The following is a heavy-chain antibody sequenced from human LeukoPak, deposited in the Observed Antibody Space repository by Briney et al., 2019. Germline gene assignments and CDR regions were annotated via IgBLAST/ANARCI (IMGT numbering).Heavy chain of an antibody. V-gene: IGHV4-61*02. J-gene: IGHJ2*01. Sequence: PSETLSLTCTVSGGSISSGSYYWSWIRQPAGKGLEWIGRIYTSGSTNYNPSLKSRVTISVDTSKNQFSLKLSSVTAADTAVYYCARQTDDWYFDLWGRGTLVTASS. D-gene: IGHD2-21*02. CDR2: IYTSGST. CDR1: GGSISSGSYY. CDR3: ARQTDDWYFDL.